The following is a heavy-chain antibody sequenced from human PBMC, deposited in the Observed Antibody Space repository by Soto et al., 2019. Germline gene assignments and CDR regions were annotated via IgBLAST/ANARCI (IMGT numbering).Heavy chain of an antibody. CDR3: ARVTFLSAGTHYFDY. J-gene: IGHJ4*02. V-gene: IGHV4-4*02. CDR1: GGSITSSNW. D-gene: IGHD6-13*01. Sequence: PSETLSLTCDVSGGSITSSNWWSWVRQPPGKALEWIGEVFHSGTTMYNPSLKSRVTVSVDKSRNQFSLTLTSVTAADTAVYYCARVTFLSAGTHYFDYWCQGTLVNVSS. CDR2: VFHSGTT.